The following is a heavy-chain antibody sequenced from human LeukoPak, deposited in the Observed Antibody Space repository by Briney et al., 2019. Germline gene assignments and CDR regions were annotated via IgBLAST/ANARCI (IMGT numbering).Heavy chain of an antibody. J-gene: IGHJ5*02. D-gene: IGHD2-15*01. CDR1: GGSISSYY. CDR2: IYYSGST. Sequence: PSETLSLTCTVSGGSISSYYWSWIRQPPGKGLEWIGYIYYSGSTNYNPSLKSRVTISVDTSKNQFSLKLSSVTAADTAVYYCARDRYSSGGSCYHWFDPWGQGTLVTVSS. CDR3: ARDRYSSGGSCYHWFDP. V-gene: IGHV4-59*01.